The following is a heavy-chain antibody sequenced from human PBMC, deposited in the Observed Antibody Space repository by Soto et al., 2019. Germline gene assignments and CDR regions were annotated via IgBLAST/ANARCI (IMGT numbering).Heavy chain of an antibody. CDR2: ISDSGGST. CDR3: ARIRGYWYGMDV. V-gene: IGHV3-23*01. CDR1: GFTFSSYA. J-gene: IGHJ6*02. Sequence: GSLRLSCAASGFTFSSYAMSWVRQAPGKGLEWVSIISDSGGSTYYVDSVKGRFTSSRDNSKNMLYLQVNSLRVEDTAVYYCARIRGYWYGMDVWGQGTTVTV.